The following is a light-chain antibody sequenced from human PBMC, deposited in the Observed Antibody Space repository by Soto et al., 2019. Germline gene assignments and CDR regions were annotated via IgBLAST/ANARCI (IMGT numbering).Light chain of an antibody. CDR2: ENN. Sequence: QSVLTQPPSVSAAPGQKVTISCSGSSSNIGNNYVSWYQQLPGTAPKLLIYENNKRPSGIPDRFSGSKSGTSATLGITGLQTGDEADYYCGTWDSSLAGVFGGGTQLTVL. CDR3: GTWDSSLAGV. CDR1: SSNIGNNY. V-gene: IGLV1-51*02. J-gene: IGLJ3*02.